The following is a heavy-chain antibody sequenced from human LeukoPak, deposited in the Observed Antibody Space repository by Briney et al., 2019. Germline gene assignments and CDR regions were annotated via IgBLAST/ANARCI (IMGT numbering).Heavy chain of an antibody. CDR2: IYYSGST. V-gene: IGHV4-39*01. J-gene: IGHJ4*02. D-gene: IGHD5-18*01. CDR3: ARRCSYGPPFDY. Sequence: SETLSLTCTVSGGSISSSSYYWGWIRQPPGKGLEWIGSIYYSGSTYYNPSLKSRVTISVDTSKNQFSLKLSSVTAADTAVYYCARRCSYGPPFDYWGQGTLVTVSS. CDR1: GGSISSSSYY.